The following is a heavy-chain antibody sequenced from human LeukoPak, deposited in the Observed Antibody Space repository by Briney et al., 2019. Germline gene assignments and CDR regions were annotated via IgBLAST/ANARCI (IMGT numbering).Heavy chain of an antibody. CDR2: FDPEDGET. D-gene: IGHD3-10*01. Sequence: ASVKVSCKVSGYTLTELSMHWVRQAPGKGLEWMGGFDPEDGETIYVQKFQGRVTITADESTSTAYMELSSLRSEDTAVYYCAREGSYDSSGGAFDIWGQGTMVTVSS. CDR3: AREGSYDSSGGAFDI. J-gene: IGHJ3*02. CDR1: GYTLTELS. V-gene: IGHV1-24*01.